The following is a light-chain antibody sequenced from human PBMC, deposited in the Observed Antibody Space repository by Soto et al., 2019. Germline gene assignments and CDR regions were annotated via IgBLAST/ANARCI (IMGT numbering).Light chain of an antibody. V-gene: IGLV2-14*01. J-gene: IGLJ2*01. CDR2: EVS. CDR3: SSYTSSRTL. CDR1: SSDVGGYNY. Sequence: QSVLTQPASVSGSPGQSITISCTGTSSDVGGYNYVSWYQQHPGKAPKLMIYEVSNRPSGVSNRFSGSKSGNTASLTISGLQAEDEADYYCSSYTSSRTLFGGGTKVTVL.